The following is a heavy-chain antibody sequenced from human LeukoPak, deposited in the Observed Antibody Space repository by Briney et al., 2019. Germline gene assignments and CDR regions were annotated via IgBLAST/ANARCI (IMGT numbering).Heavy chain of an antibody. Sequence: PGGSLRLSCAASGFTFSDYSMNWVRQAPGKGLEWVSYISSGGSTIYYADSVKGRFTISRDNAKNSLYLQTNSLRAEDTAVYYCARVGQWLAFDYWGQGTLVTVSS. CDR2: ISSGGSTI. J-gene: IGHJ4*02. D-gene: IGHD6-19*01. CDR3: ARVGQWLAFDY. V-gene: IGHV3-48*04. CDR1: GFTFSDYS.